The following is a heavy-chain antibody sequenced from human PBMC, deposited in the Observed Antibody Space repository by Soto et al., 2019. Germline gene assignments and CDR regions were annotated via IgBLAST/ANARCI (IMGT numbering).Heavy chain of an antibody. CDR2: ISGSGGST. CDR3: AKDPRSVGYCSGGSCKGTDGY. Sequence: GGSLRLSCAASGFTFSSYAMSWVRQAPGKGLEWVSAISGSGGSTYYADSVKGRFTISRDNSKNTLYLQMNSLRAEDTAVYYCAKDPRSVGYCSGGSCKGTDGYGGQGTLVTVSS. J-gene: IGHJ4*02. D-gene: IGHD2-15*01. CDR1: GFTFSSYA. V-gene: IGHV3-23*01.